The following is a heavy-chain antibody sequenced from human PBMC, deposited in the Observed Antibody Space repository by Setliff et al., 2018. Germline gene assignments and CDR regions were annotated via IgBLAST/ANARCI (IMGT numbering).Heavy chain of an antibody. CDR3: ARGGYSYGY. V-gene: IGHV4-39*07. D-gene: IGHD5-18*01. CDR2: TYDSGST. Sequence: ASETLSLTCTVSGGPVTRTTTFWGWVRQTPGKGLEWIGSTYDSGSTYYNPSLNSRVTISEDTSKNQFSLKLTSVTAADAAVYYCARGGYSYGYWGQGTLVTVSS. J-gene: IGHJ4*02. CDR1: GGPVTRTTTF.